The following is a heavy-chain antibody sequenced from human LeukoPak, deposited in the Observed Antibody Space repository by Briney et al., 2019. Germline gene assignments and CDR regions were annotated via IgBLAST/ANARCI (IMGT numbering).Heavy chain of an antibody. CDR3: ARALYSSSKLNWFDP. CDR2: IYYSGST. V-gene: IGHV4-59*01. CDR1: GGSISSYY. D-gene: IGHD6-6*01. Sequence: TSETLSLTCTVSGGSISSYYWSWIRQPPGKGLEWIGYIYYSGSTNYNPSLKSQVTISVDTSKNQFSLKLSSVTAADTAVYYCARALYSSSKLNWFDPWGQGTLVTVSS. J-gene: IGHJ5*02.